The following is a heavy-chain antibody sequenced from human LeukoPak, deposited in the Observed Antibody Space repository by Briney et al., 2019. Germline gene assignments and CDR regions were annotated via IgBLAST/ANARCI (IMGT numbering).Heavy chain of an antibody. CDR2: ISYDGYTK. CDR3: ARDPIVGAPAYFDF. CDR1: GFTFSNFP. D-gene: IGHD1-26*01. V-gene: IGHV3-30-3*01. J-gene: IGHJ4*02. Sequence: TGRSLRLSCAASGFTFSNFPMHWVRQAPGKGLEWVAVISYDGYTKNYADSVKGRFTISRDSSENTLYLQMNSLRIEDTAMYYCARDPIVGAPAYFDFWGQGTLVTVSS.